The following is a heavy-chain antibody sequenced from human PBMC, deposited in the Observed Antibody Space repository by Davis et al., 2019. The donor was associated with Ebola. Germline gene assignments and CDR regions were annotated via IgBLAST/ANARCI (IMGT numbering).Heavy chain of an antibody. Sequence: GGSLRLSCAASGFTFSSYGMHWVRQAPGKGLEWVALISYDGTDKYYADSVKGRFTISRDNSKNTLYLQMNSLRAEDTAVYYCAKKTPPDYWGQGTLVTVSS. CDR1: GFTFSSYG. V-gene: IGHV3-30*18. CDR3: AKKTPPDY. CDR2: ISYDGTDK. J-gene: IGHJ4*02.